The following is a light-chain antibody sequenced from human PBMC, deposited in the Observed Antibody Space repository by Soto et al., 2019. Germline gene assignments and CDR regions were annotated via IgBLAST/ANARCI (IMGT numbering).Light chain of an antibody. V-gene: IGKV1-16*01. CDR1: QGINSY. J-gene: IGKJ4*01. CDR3: QQYERYPPS. Sequence: DIQMTQSPSSLSASVGDRVTIICRASQGINSYLAWFQQKPGKAPKSLIYYATSLQSGVPSRFSGSGSGTDFSLTSSSLQPEDVATYYCQQYERYPPSFGGGTKLEI. CDR2: YAT.